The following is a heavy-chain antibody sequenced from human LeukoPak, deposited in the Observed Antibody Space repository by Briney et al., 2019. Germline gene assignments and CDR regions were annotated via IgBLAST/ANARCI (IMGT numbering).Heavy chain of an antibody. V-gene: IGHV1-69*10. CDR2: FIPILGTA. Sequence: ASVKVSCKASGVTFNDYALNWVRQAPGQGLEWMGVFIPILGTANSTQKFQDRVTITADISTNTAYMELSSLRSEDTAVYFCAGIPVFGVVLHQEPVWGKGTTVTVSS. CDR1: GVTFNDYA. CDR3: AGIPVFGVVLHQEPV. J-gene: IGHJ6*04. D-gene: IGHD3-3*01.